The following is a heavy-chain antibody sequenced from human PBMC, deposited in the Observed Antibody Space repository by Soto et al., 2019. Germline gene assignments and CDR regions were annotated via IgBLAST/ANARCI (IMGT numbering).Heavy chain of an antibody. CDR3: TRSGITGTI. CDR1: GFTFSGSA. D-gene: IGHD1-20*01. CDR2: IRSKANSYAT. J-gene: IGHJ4*02. V-gene: IGHV3-73*02. Sequence: EVQLVESGGGLVQPGGSLKLSCAASGFTFSGSAMHWVRQASGKGLEWVGRIRSKANSYATAYAASGKGRFTISRDDSKNTAYLQMNSLKTEDTAVDYWTRSGITGTIWGQGTLVTGSS.